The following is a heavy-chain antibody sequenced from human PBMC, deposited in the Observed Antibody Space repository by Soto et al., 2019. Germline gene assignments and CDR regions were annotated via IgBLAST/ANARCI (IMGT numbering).Heavy chain of an antibody. J-gene: IGHJ4*02. CDR3: AKRTSGTTWGESDY. CDR2: ISGYSGNA. D-gene: IGHD4-17*01. V-gene: IGHV1-18*04. Sequence: ASVKVSCKTSGYIFSDYGINWVRQAPGQGLEWMGWISGYSGNANLAQKFQGRVTMTTDKSTRTAYMELRRLRSDDTAVYYCAKRTSGTTWGESDYWGQGTLVTVSS. CDR1: GYIFSDYG.